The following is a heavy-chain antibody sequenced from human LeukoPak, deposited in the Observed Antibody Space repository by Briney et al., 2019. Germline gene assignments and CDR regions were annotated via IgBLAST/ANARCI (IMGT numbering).Heavy chain of an antibody. CDR2: IDHTGST. CDR1: DDPITIYY. D-gene: IGHD3-10*01. J-gene: IGHJ4*02. CDR3: AREPHGSGSPYFDY. Sequence: SETLSLTCTVSDDPITIYYWTWIRQPPGKGLEWIGYIDHTGSTNYSPSLKSRVTISVDTSKNQFSLKLSSVTAADTAVYYCAREPHGSGSPYFDYWGQGTLVTVSS. V-gene: IGHV4-59*12.